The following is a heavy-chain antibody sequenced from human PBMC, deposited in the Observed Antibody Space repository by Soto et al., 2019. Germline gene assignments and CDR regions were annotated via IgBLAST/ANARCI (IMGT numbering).Heavy chain of an antibody. CDR3: ARSPSRWFDP. CDR1: GGSISSSSYY. Sequence: ETLSLTCTVSGGSISSSSYYWGWIRQPPGKGLEWIGSIYYSGSTYYNPSLKSRVTISVDTSKNQFSLKLSSVTAADTAVYYCARSPSRWFDPWGQGTLVTVSS. V-gene: IGHV4-39*01. J-gene: IGHJ5*02. CDR2: IYYSGST.